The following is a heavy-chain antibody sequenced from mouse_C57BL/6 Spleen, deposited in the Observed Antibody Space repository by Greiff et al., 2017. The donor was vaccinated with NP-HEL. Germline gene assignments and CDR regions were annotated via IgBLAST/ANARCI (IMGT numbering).Heavy chain of an antibody. CDR3: ARWGEYDDAKLPLSY. J-gene: IGHJ3*01. D-gene: IGHD2-14*01. CDR2: INPNYGTT. Sequence: VHVKQSGPELVKPGASVKISCKASGYSFTDYNMNWVKQSHGKSLEWIGVINPNYGTTSYNQKFKGKATLTVDQSSSTAYMQLNSLTSEDSAVYYCARWGEYDDAKLPLSYWGQGTLVTVSA. V-gene: IGHV1-39*01. CDR1: GYSFTDYN.